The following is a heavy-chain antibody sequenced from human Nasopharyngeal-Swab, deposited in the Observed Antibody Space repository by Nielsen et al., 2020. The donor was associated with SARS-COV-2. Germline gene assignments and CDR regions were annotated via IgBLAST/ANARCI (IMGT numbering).Heavy chain of an antibody. V-gene: IGHV4-31*03. D-gene: IGHD3-10*01. Sequence: SETLSLTCTVSGGSISSSSYYWGWIRQHPGKGLEWIGYIYYSGSTYYNPSLKSRVTISVDTSKNQFSLKLSSVTAADTAVYYCARASGLLWFGKFRVVNAFDIWGQGTMVTVSS. J-gene: IGHJ3*02. CDR1: GGSISSSSYY. CDR2: IYYSGST. CDR3: ARASGLLWFGKFRVVNAFDI.